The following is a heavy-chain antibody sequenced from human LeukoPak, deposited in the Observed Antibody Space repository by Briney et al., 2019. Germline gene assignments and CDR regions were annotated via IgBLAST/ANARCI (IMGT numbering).Heavy chain of an antibody. J-gene: IGHJ3*02. CDR1: GGSISSYY. V-gene: IGHV4-59*01. Sequence: PSETLSLTCTVSGGSISSYYWSWIRQPPGKGLEWIGYIYYSGSTNYNPSLKSRVTISVDTSKNQFSLKLSSVTAADTAVYYCARGKDSDAFDIWGQGTMVTVSS. CDR3: ARGKDSDAFDI. D-gene: IGHD2-15*01. CDR2: IYYSGST.